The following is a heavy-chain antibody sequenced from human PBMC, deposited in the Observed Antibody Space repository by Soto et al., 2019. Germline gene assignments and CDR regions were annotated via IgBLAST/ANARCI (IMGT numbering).Heavy chain of an antibody. CDR3: ARDSGAGMTTVIKFDS. V-gene: IGHV1-69*06. J-gene: IGHJ4*02. Sequence: QMPLVQSGAEVKKPGSSVKISCKASGGTFSNYAISWIRQAPGQGLEWMGGVIPSFGSPHYAQKFQGRVTMTADKATITAYMELSSLTSEDTAVYYCARDSGAGMTTVIKFDSWGQGTLVTVSS. CDR2: VIPSFGSP. CDR1: GGTFSNYA. D-gene: IGHD4-17*01.